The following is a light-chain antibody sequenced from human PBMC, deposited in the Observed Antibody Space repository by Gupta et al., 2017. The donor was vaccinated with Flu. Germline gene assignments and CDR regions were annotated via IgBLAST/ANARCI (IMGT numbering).Light chain of an antibody. Sequence: DIQRTQSPSTLSASVGDRVTITCRASQSISSWLAWYQQKPGKAPKLLIYKASSLESGVPSRFSGSGSGTEFTLTISSLQPDDFATYYCQQYNSYRWTFGQGTKVEIK. CDR2: KAS. CDR3: QQYNSYRWT. CDR1: QSISSW. V-gene: IGKV1-5*03. J-gene: IGKJ1*01.